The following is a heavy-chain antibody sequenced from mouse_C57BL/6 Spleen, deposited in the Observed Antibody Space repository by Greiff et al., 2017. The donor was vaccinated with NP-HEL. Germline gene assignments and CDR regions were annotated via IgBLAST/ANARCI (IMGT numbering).Heavy chain of an antibody. CDR3: ASQGWLLDY. J-gene: IGHJ2*01. CDR1: GFNIKDYY. V-gene: IGHV14-2*01. CDR2: IDPEDGET. D-gene: IGHD2-3*01. Sequence: EVQLQQSGAELVKPGASVKLSCTASGFNIKDYYMHWVKQRTEQGLEWIGRIDPEDGETKYDPKFQGKATITADTSSNTAYLQLSSLTSEDTAVYYCASQGWLLDYWGQGTTLTVSS.